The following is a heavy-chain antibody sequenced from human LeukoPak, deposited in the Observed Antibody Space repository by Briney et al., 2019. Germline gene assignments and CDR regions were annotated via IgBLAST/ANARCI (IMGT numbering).Heavy chain of an antibody. CDR1: GGSFSGYY. J-gene: IGHJ6*03. V-gene: IGHV4-34*01. D-gene: IGHD3-9*01. CDR3: ARARYDILTGYFPRGYMDV. Sequence: SETLSLTCAVYGGSFSGYYWSWIRQPPGKGVEWIGVINHSGSTNYNPSLKSRVTISVETSKNRLSLKLRYVTAADTAVYYCARARYDILTGYFPRGYMDVWGKGTTVTVSS. CDR2: INHSGST.